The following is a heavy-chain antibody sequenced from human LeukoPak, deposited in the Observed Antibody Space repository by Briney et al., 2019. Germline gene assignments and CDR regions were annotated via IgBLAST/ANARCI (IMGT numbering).Heavy chain of an antibody. V-gene: IGHV1-2*02. J-gene: IGHJ4*02. Sequence: ASVKVSCKASGYSFSAYYIHWVRQAPGQGLEWMGWINPNSGATNSAQKFQGRVTMTRDTSMNTVYMDLSALRLDDTAVYFCARGKAWTRRMSGTPEFDFWGQGSLVTVSS. CDR1: GYSFSAYY. D-gene: IGHD1-1*01. CDR3: ARGKAWTRRMSGTPEFDF. CDR2: INPNSGAT.